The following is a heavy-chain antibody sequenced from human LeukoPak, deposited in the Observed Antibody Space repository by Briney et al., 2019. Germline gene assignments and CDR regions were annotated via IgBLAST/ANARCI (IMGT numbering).Heavy chain of an antibody. CDR3: ARGDSGSYYDWFDP. CDR1: GGSFSDYS. J-gene: IGHJ5*02. CDR2: INHSGGT. D-gene: IGHD1-26*01. V-gene: IGHV4-34*01. Sequence: SETLSFTCAVYGGSFSDYSWTWIRRPPGKGLQWIGEINHSGGTNHNPSLMSRVIMSVDTSKNQFSLKLSSVTAADTAVYYCARGDSGSYYDWFDPWGQGTLVTVSS.